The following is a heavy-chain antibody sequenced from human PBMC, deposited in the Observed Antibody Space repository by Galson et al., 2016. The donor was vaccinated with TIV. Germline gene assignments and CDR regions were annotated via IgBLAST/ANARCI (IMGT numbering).Heavy chain of an antibody. J-gene: IGHJ4*02. CDR2: IYHSGST. CDR1: GGSISSNGIF. D-gene: IGHD2-15*01. V-gene: IGHV4-31*03. CDR3: ARDQDSGAYFDY. Sequence: TLSLTCTVSGGSISSNGIFWGWIRQHPGKGLEWIGYIYHSGSTHYNPSLKSRVAMSVDTSKNQFSLTLTSVTAADTAVYYCARDQDSGAYFDYWGQGTLVTVSS.